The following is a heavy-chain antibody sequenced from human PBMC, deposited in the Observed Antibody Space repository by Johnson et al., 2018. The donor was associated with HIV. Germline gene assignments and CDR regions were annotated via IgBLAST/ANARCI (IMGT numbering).Heavy chain of an antibody. Sequence: VQLVESGGGLVQPGGSLRLSCAASGFTVSSNYMSWVRQAPGKGLEWVSVIYSGGSTYYADSVKGRFTISRENAKNSLYLQMNSLRTEDTAVYYCAKAVAKVGAGMSFDFWGQGTMVIVSS. CDR1: GFTVSSNY. V-gene: IGHV3-66*02. CDR3: AKAVAKVGAGMSFDF. D-gene: IGHD1-26*01. J-gene: IGHJ3*01. CDR2: IYSGGST.